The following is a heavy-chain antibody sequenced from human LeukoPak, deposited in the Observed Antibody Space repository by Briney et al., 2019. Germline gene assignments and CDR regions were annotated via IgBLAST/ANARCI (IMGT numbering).Heavy chain of an antibody. CDR1: GYIFDDYG. CDR2: INWNGGST. D-gene: IGHD4-17*01. CDR3: AKHYGDYYYYYMDV. J-gene: IGHJ6*03. V-gene: IGHV3-20*04. Sequence: PGGSLRLSCAGSGYIFDDYGMRWVRQAPGKGLEWVAGINWNGGSTGYAASVKGRCTISRDNSKNTLYLQMNSLRAEDTAKYYCAKHYGDYYYYYMDVWGKGTTVTVSS.